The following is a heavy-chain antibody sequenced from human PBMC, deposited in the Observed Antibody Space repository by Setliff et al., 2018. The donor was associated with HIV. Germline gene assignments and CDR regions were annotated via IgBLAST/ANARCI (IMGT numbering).Heavy chain of an antibody. Sequence: ASVKVSCKASRYTFTGYYMHWVRQAPGQGLEWMGWINPNSGGTNYAQKFQGRVTMTRDTSISTAYMELSRLRSDDTAVYYCARARTDYYDRRRRSHYYIDVWARGATVTVSS. CDR2: INPNSGGT. CDR3: ARARTDYYDRRRRSHYYIDV. D-gene: IGHD3-22*01. J-gene: IGHJ6*03. CDR1: RYTFTGYY. V-gene: IGHV1-2*02.